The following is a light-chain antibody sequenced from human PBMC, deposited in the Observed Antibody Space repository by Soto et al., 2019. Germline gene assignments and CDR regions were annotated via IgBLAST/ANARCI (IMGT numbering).Light chain of an antibody. V-gene: IGKV3-20*01. J-gene: IGKJ5*01. CDR3: QQYFISPIT. CDR1: QSVSSSY. CDR2: GAS. Sequence: ELVLTQSQGTLSLTTGESTGLSCRASQSVSSSYLAWYQQKPGQAPRLLIYGASSRASGIPARFSAWGSGTDFTLTISRVDPADFTFYYCQQYFISPITFGQGRLLEIK.